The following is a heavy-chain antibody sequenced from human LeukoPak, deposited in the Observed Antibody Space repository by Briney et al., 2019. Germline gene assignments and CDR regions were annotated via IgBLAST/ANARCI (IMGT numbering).Heavy chain of an antibody. CDR3: ARGSDCSSTSCYGGIWFEP. CDR2: ISAYNGNT. Sequence: ASVKVSCKASGYTFTSYGISWVRQAPGQGLEWMGWISAYNGNTNYAQKLQGRVTMTTDPSTSTDYMELRSLRSDDTAVYYCARGSDCSSTSCYGGIWFEPWGQGNLVTVFS. CDR1: GYTFTSYG. J-gene: IGHJ5*02. D-gene: IGHD2-2*01. V-gene: IGHV1-18*01.